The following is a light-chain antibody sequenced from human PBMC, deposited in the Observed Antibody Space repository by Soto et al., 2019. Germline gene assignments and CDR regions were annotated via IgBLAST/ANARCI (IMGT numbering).Light chain of an antibody. CDR2: FNN. CDR3: AAWDDSLNGPV. Sequence: QSVLTQPPSASGTPGQGVTISCSGSSSDIGSNTVNWYQQLPGMAPKLLIYFNNQRPSGVPDRFSGSKSGTSASLAISGLQSEDEAQYYCAAWDDSLNGPVFGGGTKLTVL. V-gene: IGLV1-44*01. J-gene: IGLJ3*02. CDR1: SSDIGSNT.